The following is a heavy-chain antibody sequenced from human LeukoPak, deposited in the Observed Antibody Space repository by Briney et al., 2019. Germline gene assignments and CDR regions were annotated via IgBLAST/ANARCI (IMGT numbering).Heavy chain of an antibody. Sequence: ASVKVSCKVSGHTLTELSMHWVRQAPGKGLEWMGGFDPEDGETIYAQKFQGRVTMTEDTSTDTAYMELSSLRSEDTAVYYCATAVGYGGPFDYWGQGTLVTVSS. D-gene: IGHD4-23*01. CDR3: ATAVGYGGPFDY. CDR2: FDPEDGET. CDR1: GHTLTELS. J-gene: IGHJ4*02. V-gene: IGHV1-24*01.